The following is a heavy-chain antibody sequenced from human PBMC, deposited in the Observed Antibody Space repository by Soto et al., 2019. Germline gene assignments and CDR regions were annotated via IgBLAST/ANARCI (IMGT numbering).Heavy chain of an antibody. J-gene: IGHJ3*02. V-gene: IGHV3-48*03. CDR2: ISIGVRTI. Sequence: PGGSLRLSGAASGFTFSSYEMNWVRQAPGKGLEWVSYISIGVRTIYYADSVKGRFTISRDNAKNSLYLQMNSLRAEDTAVYYCARESMSIVGYNSGNACDIWGQGTILNVS. CDR1: GFTFSSYE. CDR3: ARESMSIVGYNSGNACDI. D-gene: IGHD1-26*01.